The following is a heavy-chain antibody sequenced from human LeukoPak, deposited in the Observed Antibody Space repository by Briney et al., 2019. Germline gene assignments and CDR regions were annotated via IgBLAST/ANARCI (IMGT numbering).Heavy chain of an antibody. Sequence: GESLKISCKGSGYSFTSYWIGWVRQMPGKGLEWMGIIYPGDSDTRYSPSFQGQVTISADKSISTAYLQWSSLKASDTAMYYCARRQYGSGSYYRYNWIDPWGQGTLVTVSS. CDR3: ARRQYGSGSYYRYNWIDP. D-gene: IGHD3-10*01. CDR2: IYPGDSDT. CDR1: GYSFTSYW. J-gene: IGHJ5*02. V-gene: IGHV5-51*01.